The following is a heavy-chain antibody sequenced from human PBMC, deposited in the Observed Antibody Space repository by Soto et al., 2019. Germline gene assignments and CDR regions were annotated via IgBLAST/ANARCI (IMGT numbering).Heavy chain of an antibody. V-gene: IGHV1-3*01. Sequence: ASVKVSCKASGYTFTSYDINWVRQATGQRLEWMGWINAGNGNTKYSQKFQGRVTITRDTSASTAYMELSSLRSEDTAVYYCARDHCSGGSCYTQFFDYWGQGTLVTVSS. CDR2: INAGNGNT. D-gene: IGHD2-15*01. CDR3: ARDHCSGGSCYTQFFDY. J-gene: IGHJ4*02. CDR1: GYTFTSYD.